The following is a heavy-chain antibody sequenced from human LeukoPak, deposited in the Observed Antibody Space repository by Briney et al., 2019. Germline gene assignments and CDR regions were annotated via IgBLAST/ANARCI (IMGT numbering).Heavy chain of an antibody. V-gene: IGHV1-18*01. Sequence: ASVTVSCKASGCTFTSYPISWVRQAPGQGLEWMGWITTYNGNTHYAQKLQGRVTMTTETSTSTAYMDLRGLRSDDTAVYYCARGYDYGDYVGDFDYWGQGTLVTVSS. CDR1: GCTFTSYP. CDR3: ARGYDYGDYVGDFDY. CDR2: ITTYNGNT. D-gene: IGHD4-17*01. J-gene: IGHJ4*02.